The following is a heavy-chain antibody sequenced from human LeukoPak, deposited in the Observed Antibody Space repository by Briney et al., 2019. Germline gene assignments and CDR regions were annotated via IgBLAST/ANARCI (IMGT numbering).Heavy chain of an antibody. J-gene: IGHJ3*02. Sequence: PSQTLSLTCTVSGGSISSGRYYWRWIRQPAGKGLEWIGRIYTSGSTNYNPSLKSRVTISVDTSKNQSSLKLSSVTAADTAVYYCAREELELDAFDIWGQGTMVTVSS. CDR1: GGSISSGRYY. D-gene: IGHD1-7*01. V-gene: IGHV4-61*02. CDR3: AREELELDAFDI. CDR2: IYTSGST.